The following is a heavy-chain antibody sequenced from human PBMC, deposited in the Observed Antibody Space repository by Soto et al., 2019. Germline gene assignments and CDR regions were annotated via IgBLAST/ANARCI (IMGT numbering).Heavy chain of an antibody. CDR3: ARDPPDY. V-gene: IGHV1-18*04. J-gene: IGHJ4*02. CDR2: ISTYNGDT. Sequence: QVQLVQSGAEVKKPGASVKVSCKASGYTFTSYGLNWVRQAPGQGLAWVGWISTYNGDTNYTQKFQGRVTMTTDTSTSTAYMERRSLRSDDTAVYYCARDPPDYWGQGTLVTVSS. CDR1: GYTFTSYG.